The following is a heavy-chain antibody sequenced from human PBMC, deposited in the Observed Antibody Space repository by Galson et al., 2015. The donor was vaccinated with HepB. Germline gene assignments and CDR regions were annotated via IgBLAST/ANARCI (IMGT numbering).Heavy chain of an antibody. J-gene: IGHJ4*02. CDR1: GYTFINYG. D-gene: IGHD7-27*01. CDR2: ISAYNDNT. Sequence: SVTVSCKAFGYTFINYGISWVRQAPGQGLEWMGWISAYNDNTNYAQKLQGRITMTTDASTTTAYMELRSLRSDDTAVYYCARGAGDATPHFDYWGQGTLVAVSS. V-gene: IGHV1-18*01. CDR3: ARGAGDATPHFDY.